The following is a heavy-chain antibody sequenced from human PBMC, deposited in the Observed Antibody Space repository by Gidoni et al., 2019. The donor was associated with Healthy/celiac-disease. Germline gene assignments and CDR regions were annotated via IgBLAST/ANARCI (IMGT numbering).Heavy chain of an antibody. CDR2: IYYSGST. CDR3: ARHVGDSSGYYLYYFDY. J-gene: IGHJ4*02. Sequence: QLQLQESGPGLVKPSETLYLTCTVSGGSIRSSSYYWGWIRQPPGKGLEWIGSIYYSGSTYYNPSLKSRVTISVDTSKNQFSLKLSSVTAADTAVYYCARHVGDSSGYYLYYFDYWGQGTLVTVSS. D-gene: IGHD3-22*01. CDR1: GGSIRSSSYY. V-gene: IGHV4-39*01.